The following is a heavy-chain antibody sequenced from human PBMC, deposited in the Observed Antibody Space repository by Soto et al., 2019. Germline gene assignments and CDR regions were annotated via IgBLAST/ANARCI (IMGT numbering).Heavy chain of an antibody. CDR1: GGSVSSGSYY. D-gene: IGHD3-22*01. Sequence: PSETLSLTCTVSGGSVSSGSYYWSWIRQPPGKGLEWIGYIYYSGSTNYNPSLKSRVTISVDTSKNQFSLKLSSVTAADTAVYYCASXNYYDSSGYYYYYGMDVWGQGTTVTVSS. J-gene: IGHJ6*02. CDR3: ASXNYYDSSGYYYYYGMDV. CDR2: IYYSGST. V-gene: IGHV4-61*01.